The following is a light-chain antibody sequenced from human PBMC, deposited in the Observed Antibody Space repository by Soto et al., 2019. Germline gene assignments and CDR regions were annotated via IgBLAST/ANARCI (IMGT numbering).Light chain of an antibody. J-gene: IGKJ2*01. Sequence: EIVLTQSPGTLSLSPGERATLSCRASQTIDSNYLAWYQQKPGQAPWLLIYGASSRATGIPDRFSGSGSGTEFTLTITRLQPEDFALYYCQQYGGSPFTFGQGTKLEIK. V-gene: IGKV3-20*01. CDR1: QTIDSNY. CDR2: GAS. CDR3: QQYGGSPFT.